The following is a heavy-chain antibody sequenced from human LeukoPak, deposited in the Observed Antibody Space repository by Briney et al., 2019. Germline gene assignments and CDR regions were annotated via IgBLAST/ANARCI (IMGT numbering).Heavy chain of an antibody. D-gene: IGHD3-10*01. CDR3: ARGIRLLWFGELLSYFDY. Sequence: SETLSLTCTVSGGSISSSSYYWGWIRQPPGKGLEWIGSIYYSGSTYYNPSLKSRVTISVDTSKNQFSLKLSSVTAADTAVYYCARGIRLLWFGELLSYFDYWGQGTLVTVSS. J-gene: IGHJ4*02. CDR2: IYYSGST. CDR1: GGSISSSSYY. V-gene: IGHV4-39*07.